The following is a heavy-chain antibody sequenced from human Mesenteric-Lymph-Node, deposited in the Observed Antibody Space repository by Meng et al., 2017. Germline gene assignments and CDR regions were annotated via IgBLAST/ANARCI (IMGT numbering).Heavy chain of an antibody. J-gene: IGHJ6*02. V-gene: IGHV3-15*01. CDR1: GFTFSNAW. CDR3: TTSVDYDSSGYPYYYYYGMDV. D-gene: IGHD3-22*01. Sequence: GGSLRLSCAASGFTFSNAWMSWVRQAPGKGLEWVGRIKSKTDGGTTDYAAPVKGRFTISRDDSKNTLYLQMNSLKTEDTAVYYCTTSVDYDSSGYPYYYYYGMDVWGQGTTVTVSS. CDR2: IKSKTDGGTT.